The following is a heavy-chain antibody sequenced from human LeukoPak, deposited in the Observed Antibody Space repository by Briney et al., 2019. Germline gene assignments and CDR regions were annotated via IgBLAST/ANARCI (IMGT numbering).Heavy chain of an antibody. Sequence: VASVKVSCKASGGTFSRYAISWVRQAPGQGLEWMGRIIPILGIANYAQKFQGRVTITADKSTSTAYMELSSLRSEDTAVNYCARDPEGVVPAATDYWGQGTLVTVSS. CDR1: GGTFSRYA. CDR2: IIPILGIA. V-gene: IGHV1-69*04. D-gene: IGHD2-2*01. CDR3: ARDPEGVVPAATDY. J-gene: IGHJ4*02.